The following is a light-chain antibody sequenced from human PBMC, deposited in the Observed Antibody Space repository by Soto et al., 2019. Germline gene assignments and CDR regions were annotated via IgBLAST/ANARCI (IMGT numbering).Light chain of an antibody. CDR2: GAS. V-gene: IGKV3-15*01. CDR3: QQYNNWPRT. CDR1: QSVSSN. J-gene: IGKJ1*01. Sequence: EIVMTQSPATLSVSPGERATLSCRASQSVSSNLAWYQQKPGQAPRLLIYGASTRATGIPARFSGSGSGTEFTLTISSLQSEDCAVYYCQQYNNWPRTFGQGTQVDIK.